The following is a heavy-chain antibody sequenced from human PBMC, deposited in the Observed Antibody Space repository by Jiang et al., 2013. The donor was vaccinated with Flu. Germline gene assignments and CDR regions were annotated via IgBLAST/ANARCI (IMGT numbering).Heavy chain of an antibody. D-gene: IGHD1-20*01. CDR3: ARHSELTGSYVLGRGNWFDP. V-gene: IGHV1-18*01. J-gene: IGHJ5*02. CDR2: ISAYNGNT. CDR1: GYTFTSYG. Sequence: GAEVKKPGASVKVSCKASGYTFTSYGISWVRQAPGQGLEWMGWISAYNGNTNYAQKLQGRVTMTTDTSTSTAYMELRSLRSDDTAVYYCARHSELTGSYVLGRGNWFDPWGQGTLVTVSS.